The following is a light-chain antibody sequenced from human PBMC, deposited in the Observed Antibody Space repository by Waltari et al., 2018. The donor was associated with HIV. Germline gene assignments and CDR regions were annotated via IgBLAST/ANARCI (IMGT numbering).Light chain of an antibody. V-gene: IGKV3-20*01. J-gene: IGKJ2*01. CDR2: GAS. CDR1: QTVDNNY. Sequence: EIVLTQSPGTLSLSPGERATLSCRASQTVDNNYLAWYQHRPGQAPRLLIFGASSRATGIPDRFSASGSGTDFTLTISSLDRSDYALYYCQQYGTSPRTFGQGTRVEIK. CDR3: QQYGTSPRT.